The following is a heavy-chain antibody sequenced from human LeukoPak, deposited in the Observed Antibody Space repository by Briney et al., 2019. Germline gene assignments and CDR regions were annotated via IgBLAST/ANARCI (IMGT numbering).Heavy chain of an antibody. CDR2: IHPGDSDT. V-gene: IGHV5-51*01. J-gene: IGHJ4*02. D-gene: IGHD2-15*01. CDR1: GYSFNYW. Sequence: GESLKISCKGSGYSFNYWIAWVRQMPGKGLEWMGIIHPGDSDTRYSPSFQGQVTISVDKSISTAYLQWSSLKASDTAMYYCARQDGAAKFYFDYWGQGTLGRVSS. CDR3: ARQDGAAKFYFDY.